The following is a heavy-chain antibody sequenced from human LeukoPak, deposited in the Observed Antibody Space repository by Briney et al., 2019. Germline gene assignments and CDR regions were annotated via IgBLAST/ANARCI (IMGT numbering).Heavy chain of an antibody. V-gene: IGHV3-48*04. Sequence: GGSLRLSCAASGFTFSSYWMNWARQAPGKGLEWVSYISSSGSTIYYADSVKGRFTISRDNTKNSLYLRMISLRAEDTAVYYCATGKWSFEYWGQGTLVTVSS. CDR1: GFTFSSYW. D-gene: IGHD2-8*01. J-gene: IGHJ4*02. CDR2: ISSSGSTI. CDR3: ATGKWSFEY.